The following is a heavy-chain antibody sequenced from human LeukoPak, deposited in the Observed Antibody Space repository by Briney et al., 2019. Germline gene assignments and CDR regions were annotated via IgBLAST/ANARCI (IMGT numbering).Heavy chain of an antibody. CDR2: ISDSGGST. Sequence: PGGSLRLSCAASGFTFSSYAMSWVRQAPGKGLEWVSAISDSGGSTYYADSVKGRFTISRDNSKDTLYLQMNSLRAEDTAVYYCARAVAVAGTSDYWGQGTLVTVSS. CDR1: GFTFSSYA. CDR3: ARAVAVAGTSDY. D-gene: IGHD6-19*01. J-gene: IGHJ4*02. V-gene: IGHV3-23*01.